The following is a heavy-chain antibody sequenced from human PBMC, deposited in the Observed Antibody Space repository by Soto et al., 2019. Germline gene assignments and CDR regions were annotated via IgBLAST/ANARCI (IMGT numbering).Heavy chain of an antibody. J-gene: IGHJ4*02. CDR3: ARGQQYYDSSGYRY. CDR1: GGSFSGYY. V-gene: IGHV4-34*01. Sequence: QVQLQQWGAGLLKPSETLSLTCAVYGGSFSGYYWSWIRQPPGKGLEWIGEINHSGSTNYNPSLKSRVTISVNTSKNQFALKLSSVTAAETAVYYCARGQQYYDSSGYRYWGQGTLVTVSS. CDR2: INHSGST. D-gene: IGHD3-22*01.